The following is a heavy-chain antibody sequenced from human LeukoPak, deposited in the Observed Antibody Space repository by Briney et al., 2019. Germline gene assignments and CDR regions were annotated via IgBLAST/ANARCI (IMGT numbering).Heavy chain of an antibody. CDR2: IIPILGIA. D-gene: IGHD2-2*01. Sequence: SVKVSCKASGGTFSSYAISWVRQAPGQGLEWMGRIIPILGIANYAQKFQGRVTITADKSTSTAYMELSSLRSEDTAVYYCAREPHCSSTSCYGGFDYWGQGTLVTVSA. J-gene: IGHJ4*02. V-gene: IGHV1-69*04. CDR1: GGTFSSYA. CDR3: AREPHCSSTSCYGGFDY.